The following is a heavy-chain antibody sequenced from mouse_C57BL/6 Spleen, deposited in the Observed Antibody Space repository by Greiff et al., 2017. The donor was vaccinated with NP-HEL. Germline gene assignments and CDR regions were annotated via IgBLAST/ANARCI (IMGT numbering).Heavy chain of an antibody. J-gene: IGHJ2*01. CDR2: IRNKANGYTT. CDR3: ARSPLYGNYVDY. CDR1: GFTFTDYY. D-gene: IGHD2-1*01. Sequence: EVQRVESGGGLVQPGGSLSLSCAASGFTFTDYYMSWVRQPPGKALEWLGFIRNKANGYTTEYSASVKGRFTISRDNSQSILYLQMNALRAEDSATYYCARSPLYGNYVDYWGQGTTLTGSS. V-gene: IGHV7-3*01.